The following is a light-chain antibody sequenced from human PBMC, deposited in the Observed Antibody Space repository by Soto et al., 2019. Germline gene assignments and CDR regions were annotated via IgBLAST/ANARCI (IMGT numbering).Light chain of an antibody. CDR3: SSYTSSRTRV. CDR2: EVS. V-gene: IGLV2-14*01. Sequence: QSALTQPASVSGSPGQSITISCTGTSSDVGGYNYVSWYQQHPGKAPKLMIYEVSNRPSGVSNRFSGSKSGNTASLTIYGLHAEDEADYYCSSYTSSRTRVFGGGTKLTVL. CDR1: SSDVGGYNY. J-gene: IGLJ3*02.